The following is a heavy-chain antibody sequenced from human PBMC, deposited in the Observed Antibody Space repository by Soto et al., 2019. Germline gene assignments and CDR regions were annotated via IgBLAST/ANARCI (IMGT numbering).Heavy chain of an antibody. J-gene: IGHJ4*02. CDR1: GFTFSDYA. CDR3: AKLLRPGLQFFDF. Sequence: EVQLLESGGGLVQPGGSLRLSCAASGFTFSDYAMSCVRQAPGKGLDWVSAISSSGDHTFYADSVKGRFTISRDNSKNTLYLQVNSLRAEDTAVYYCAKLLRPGLQFFDFWGQGTLVTVSS. D-gene: IGHD4-4*01. CDR2: ISSSGDHT. V-gene: IGHV3-23*01.